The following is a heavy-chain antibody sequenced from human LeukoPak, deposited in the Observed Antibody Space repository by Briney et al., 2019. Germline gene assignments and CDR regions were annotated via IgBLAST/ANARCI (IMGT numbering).Heavy chain of an antibody. CDR3: AKDQLLGGSYTFDY. V-gene: IGHV3-21*01. J-gene: IGHJ4*02. D-gene: IGHD1-26*01. Sequence: GGSLRLSCAASGFTFSSYSMNWVRQAPGKGLEWVSSISSSDTYIYHADSVKGRFTISRDNAKNSLYLQMNSLRAEDTAVYYCAKDQLLGGSYTFDYWGQGTLVTVSS. CDR2: ISSSDTYI. CDR1: GFTFSSYS.